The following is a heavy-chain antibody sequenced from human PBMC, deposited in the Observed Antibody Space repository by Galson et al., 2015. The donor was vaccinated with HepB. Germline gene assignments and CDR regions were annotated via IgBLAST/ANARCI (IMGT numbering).Heavy chain of an antibody. D-gene: IGHD6-19*01. CDR2: ISSSSRTI. CDR3: ARWLEPGIGVAGRDYFDY. V-gene: IGHV3-48*02. CDR1: GFTFSSYA. Sequence: SLRLSCAASGFTFSSYAMSWVRQVPGKGLEWVSFISSSSRTIYYADSVKGRFTISRDNANDSLYLQMNSLRDEDTAVYYCARWLEPGIGVAGRDYFDYWGQGTLV. J-gene: IGHJ4*02.